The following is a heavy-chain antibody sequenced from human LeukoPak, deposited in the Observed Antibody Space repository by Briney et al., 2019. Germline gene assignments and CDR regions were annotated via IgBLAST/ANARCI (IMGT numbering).Heavy chain of an antibody. Sequence: SETLSLTCTVSGGSISSSSYYWGWIRQPPGKGLEWIGSIYYSGSTYYNPSLKSRVTISVDTSKNQFSLKLSSVTAADTAVYYCGSRSSSRYYYYGMDVWGQGTTVTVSS. D-gene: IGHD6-13*01. CDR2: IYYSGST. V-gene: IGHV4-39*01. J-gene: IGHJ6*02. CDR1: GGSISSSSYY. CDR3: GSRSSSRYYYYGMDV.